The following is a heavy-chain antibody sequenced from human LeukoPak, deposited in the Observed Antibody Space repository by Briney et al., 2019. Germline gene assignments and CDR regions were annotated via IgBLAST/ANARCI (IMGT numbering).Heavy chain of an antibody. J-gene: IGHJ4*02. CDR2: FSGSGGST. CDR3: ATSGLSRFGF. Sequence: GGSLRLSCAASGFTFSSYAMSWVRQAPGRGLEWVSAFSGSGGSTYYADSVKGRFTISRDNSKNTLYLQMNNLRAEDTAVYYCATSGLSRFGFWGQGTLVTVSS. V-gene: IGHV3-23*01. D-gene: IGHD2/OR15-2a*01. CDR1: GFTFSSYA.